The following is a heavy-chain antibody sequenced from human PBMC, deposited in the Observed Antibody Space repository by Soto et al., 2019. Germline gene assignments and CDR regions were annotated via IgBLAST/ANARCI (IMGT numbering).Heavy chain of an antibody. CDR2: IIPIFGTA. Sequence: SVKVSCKASGGTFSSYAISWVRQAPGQGLEWMGGIIPIFGTANYAQKFQGRVTITADESTSTAYMELSSLRSEDTAVYYCARAIRYFDWLLPNPLDYWGQGXLVTVSS. D-gene: IGHD3-9*01. CDR3: ARAIRYFDWLLPNPLDY. J-gene: IGHJ4*02. CDR1: GGTFSSYA. V-gene: IGHV1-69*13.